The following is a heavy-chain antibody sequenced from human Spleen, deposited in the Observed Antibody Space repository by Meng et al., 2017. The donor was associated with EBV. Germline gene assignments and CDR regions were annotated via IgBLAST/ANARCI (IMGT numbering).Heavy chain of an antibody. V-gene: IGHV7-4-1*02. CDR1: GYSFTNYA. CDR3: ARERELSVDY. D-gene: IGHD1-26*01. J-gene: IGHJ4*02. Sequence: QGRLVQSGSEFKKPGTSVKVSCKASGYSFTNYARNWVRQAPGQGLEWMGWINTKTENPMYAQGFIRRFVFSLDTSVSTAYLQLNALKAEDTAVYYCARERELSVDYWGQGTLVTVAS. CDR2: INTKTENP.